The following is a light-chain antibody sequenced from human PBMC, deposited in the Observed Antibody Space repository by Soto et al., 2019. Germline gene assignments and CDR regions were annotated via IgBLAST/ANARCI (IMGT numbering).Light chain of an antibody. V-gene: IGKV1-27*01. Sequence: DIQMTQSPSSLSASVGDRVTITCRASQGISNYLAWYQQKPGKVPKLLIYAASTLQSGVPSRFSGSGSGTDFTLTISSLQPDVVATYYCQKYNSAPPLTFGGGTKVEIK. J-gene: IGKJ4*01. CDR1: QGISNY. CDR3: QKYNSAPPLT. CDR2: AAS.